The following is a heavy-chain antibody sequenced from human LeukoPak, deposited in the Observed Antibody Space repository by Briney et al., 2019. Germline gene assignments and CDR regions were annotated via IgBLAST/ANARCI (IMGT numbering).Heavy chain of an antibody. J-gene: IGHJ3*02. D-gene: IGHD6-13*01. V-gene: IGHV4-30-4*01. CDR2: IYYTGST. CDR3: ARGSSSFNQCAFDI. CDR1: GGSISSSGYY. Sequence: SETLSLTCKDSGGSISSSGYYWSWIRQPPGKGLEWIGYIYYTGSTYYNPSLKSRVTISLDTSKNQFSLKLSSVTAADTAVYYCARGSSSFNQCAFDIWGQGTMVTVSS.